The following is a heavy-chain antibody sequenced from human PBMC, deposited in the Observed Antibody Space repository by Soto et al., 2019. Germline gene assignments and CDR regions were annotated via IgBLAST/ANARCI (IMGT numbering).Heavy chain of an antibody. CDR1: GFTFSSYG. V-gene: IGHV3-30*18. CDR3: AKDHSEVTAIPSDY. CDR2: ISYDGSNK. D-gene: IGHD2-21*02. J-gene: IGHJ4*02. Sequence: GGSLRLSCAASGFTFSSYGMHWVRQAPGKGLEWVAVISYDGSNKYYADSVKGRFTISRDNSKNTLYLQMNSLRAEDTAVYYCAKDHSEVTAIPSDYWGQGTLVTV.